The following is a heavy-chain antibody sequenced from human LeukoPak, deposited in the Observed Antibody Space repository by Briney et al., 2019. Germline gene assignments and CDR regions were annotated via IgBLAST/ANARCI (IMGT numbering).Heavy chain of an antibody. CDR1: GGSFSGYY. V-gene: IGHV4-34*01. CDR3: VRHVARAFDI. J-gene: IGHJ3*02. CDR2: INHSGST. Sequence: SETLSLTCVVYGGSFSGYYWSWIRQPPGKGLEWIGEINHSGSTNYNPSLKSRVTISVDTSKKQFSLKLSSVTAADTAVYSCVRHVARAFDIWGQGTKVTVSS.